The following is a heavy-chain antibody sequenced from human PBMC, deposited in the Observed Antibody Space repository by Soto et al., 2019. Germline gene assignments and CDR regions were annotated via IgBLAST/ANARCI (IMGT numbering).Heavy chain of an antibody. CDR2: ISGSGGST. Sequence: GGSLRLSCAASGFTFSSYAMSWVRQAPGKGLEWVSAISGSGGSTYYADSVKGRFTISRDNSKNTLYLQMNSLRAEDTAVYYCAKAPRYYDSSGYYYAPENDAFDIWGQGTMVTV. CDR3: AKAPRYYDSSGYYYAPENDAFDI. D-gene: IGHD3-22*01. V-gene: IGHV3-23*01. J-gene: IGHJ3*02. CDR1: GFTFSSYA.